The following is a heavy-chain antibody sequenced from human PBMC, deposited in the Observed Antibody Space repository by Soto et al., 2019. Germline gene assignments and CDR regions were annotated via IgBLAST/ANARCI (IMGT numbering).Heavy chain of an antibody. CDR2: IKSKTDGGTT. D-gene: IGHD4-17*01. Sequence: GGSLRLSCAASGFTFSNAWMSWVRQAPGKGLEWVGRIKSKTDGGTTDYAAPVKGRFTISRDDSKNTLYLQMNSLKTEDTAVYYCTTGRSMTKVTTSDYYFDYWGPGTMVTVST. CDR1: GFTFSNAW. V-gene: IGHV3-15*01. J-gene: IGHJ4*02. CDR3: TTGRSMTKVTTSDYYFDY.